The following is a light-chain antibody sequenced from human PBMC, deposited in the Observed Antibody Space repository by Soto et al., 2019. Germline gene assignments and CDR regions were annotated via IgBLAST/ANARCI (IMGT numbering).Light chain of an antibody. J-gene: IGLJ1*01. CDR1: SSDVGDYNY. CDR3: SSYTSSTPPYV. V-gene: IGLV2-14*01. CDR2: DVS. Sequence: QSVLTQPASVSGSPGQPIAISCTGTSSDVGDYNYVSWYQQHPGKAPKLIIYDVSDRPSGVSSRFSGSKSGNTASLTISGLQPEAEADYYCSSYTSSTPPYVFGTGTKVTVL.